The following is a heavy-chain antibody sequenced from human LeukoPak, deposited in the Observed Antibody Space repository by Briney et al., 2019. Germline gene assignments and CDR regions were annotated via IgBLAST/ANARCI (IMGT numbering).Heavy chain of an antibody. CDR1: GGSISSGGYY. V-gene: IGHV4-31*03. CDR3: ARGGPYYHDSSGYLDY. Sequence: SETLSLTCTVSGGSISSGGYYWSWIRQHPGKGLEWIGYIYYSGSTYYNPSLKSRVTISVDTSKNQFSLKLSSVTAADTAVYYCARGGPYYHDSSGYLDYWGQGTLVTVSS. CDR2: IYYSGST. J-gene: IGHJ4*02. D-gene: IGHD3-22*01.